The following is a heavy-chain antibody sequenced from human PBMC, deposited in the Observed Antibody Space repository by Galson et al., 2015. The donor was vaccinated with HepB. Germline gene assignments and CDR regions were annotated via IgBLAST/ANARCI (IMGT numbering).Heavy chain of an antibody. Sequence: QSGAEVKKPGESLKISCKGSGYSFTSYWIGWVRQMPGKGLEWIGRIDPSDSYTNYSPSFQGHVTISADKSISTAYLQWSSLKASDTAMYYCAIRSYDSSGYYSHDAFEIWGQGTMVTVSS. D-gene: IGHD3-22*01. CDR3: AIRSYDSSGYYSHDAFEI. J-gene: IGHJ3*02. V-gene: IGHV5-10-1*01. CDR1: GYSFTSYW. CDR2: IDPSDSYT.